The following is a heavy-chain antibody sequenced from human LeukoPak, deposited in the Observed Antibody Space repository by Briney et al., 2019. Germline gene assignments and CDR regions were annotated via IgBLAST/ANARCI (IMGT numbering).Heavy chain of an antibody. CDR3: TKIAVPVPGRHHIDV. CDR2: ISWNGGVV. V-gene: IGHV3-9*01. CDR1: GFLFENYA. D-gene: IGHD2-2*01. J-gene: IGHJ6*03. Sequence: SLRLSCAGSGFLFENYAMHWVRLLPGKGLEWVSGISWNGGVVAYMDSVRGRFIISRDNSKNSLYLQMTSLKAEDTALYYCTKIAVPVPGRHHIDVWGKGTTVTVSS.